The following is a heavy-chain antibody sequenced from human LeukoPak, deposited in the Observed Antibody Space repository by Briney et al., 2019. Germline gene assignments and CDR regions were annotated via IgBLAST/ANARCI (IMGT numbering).Heavy chain of an antibody. V-gene: IGHV4-61*02. CDR3: ARVLFGTSDAFDI. CDR1: GGSISSGSYY. D-gene: IGHD6-13*01. CDR2: IYTSGST. J-gene: IGHJ3*02. Sequence: SQTLSLTCTVSGGSISSGSYYWSWIRQPAGKGLEWIGRIYTSGSTNYNPSPKSRVTISVDTSKNQFSLKLSSVTAADTAVYHCARVLFGTSDAFDIWGQGTMVTVSS.